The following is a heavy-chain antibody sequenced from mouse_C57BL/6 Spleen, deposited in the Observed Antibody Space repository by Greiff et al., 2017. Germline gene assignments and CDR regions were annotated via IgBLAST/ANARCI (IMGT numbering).Heavy chain of an antibody. Sequence: QVQLQQPGAELVKPGASVKLSCKASGYTFTSYWMQWVKQRPGQGLEWIGEIDPSDSYTTYNQKFKGKATLTVDTSSSTAYMQLSSLTSEDSAVYYCARRANWDDGGFAYWGQGTLVTVSA. J-gene: IGHJ3*01. V-gene: IGHV1-50*01. D-gene: IGHD4-1*01. CDR1: GYTFTSYW. CDR2: IDPSDSYT. CDR3: ARRANWDDGGFAY.